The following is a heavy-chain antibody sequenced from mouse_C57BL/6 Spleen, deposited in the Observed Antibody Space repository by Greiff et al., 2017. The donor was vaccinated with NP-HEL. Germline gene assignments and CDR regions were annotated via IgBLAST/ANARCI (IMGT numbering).Heavy chain of an antibody. Sequence: VKLMESGPGLVQPSQSLSITCTASGFSLTSYGVHWVRQSPGKGLEWLGVIWSGGSTDYNAAFISRLGISKDNFKSQVFIKKNSLQADDTAIYYCASPYDYDVPMDYWGQGTSVTVSS. CDR1: GFSLTSYG. J-gene: IGHJ4*01. V-gene: IGHV2-2*01. D-gene: IGHD2-4*01. CDR3: ASPYDYDVPMDY. CDR2: IWSGGST.